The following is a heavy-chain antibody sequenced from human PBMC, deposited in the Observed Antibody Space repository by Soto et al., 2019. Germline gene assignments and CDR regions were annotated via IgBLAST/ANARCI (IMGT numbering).Heavy chain of an antibody. J-gene: IGHJ6*02. CDR3: ARDMDSNYDGMDV. Sequence: QVNLVQSGGGLVQPGRSLRLSCEASGFTFRNSGMEWIRQAPGKGLEWVARIWYDGSSHYYADSVKGRFTISRDNSKNTLYMEMNSVRVEDTAVYYCARDMDSNYDGMDVWGQGTTVIVSS. CDR1: GFTFRNSG. CDR2: IWYDGSSH. D-gene: IGHD4-4*01. V-gene: IGHV3-33*01.